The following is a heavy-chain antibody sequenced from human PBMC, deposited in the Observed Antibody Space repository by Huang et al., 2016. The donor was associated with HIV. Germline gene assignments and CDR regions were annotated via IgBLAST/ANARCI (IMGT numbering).Heavy chain of an antibody. Sequence: QVQLEQWGAGQLKPSETLSLTFAVSGGYFSQYYWTWVRQSPGKGFEWIGDISAGVAPTYTPSLNNRVAMSVVSSRSQFYLIIKSVIAADSGIYYWARGHYNFGSGSSTSWYFDLWGRGILVTVAS. D-gene: IGHD3-3*01. V-gene: IGHV4-34*02. CDR2: ISAGVAP. CDR1: GGYFSQYY. J-gene: IGHJ2*01. CDR3: ARGHYNFGSGSSTSWYFDL.